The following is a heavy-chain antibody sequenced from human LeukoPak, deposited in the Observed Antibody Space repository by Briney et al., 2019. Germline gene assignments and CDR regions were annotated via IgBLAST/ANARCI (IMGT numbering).Heavy chain of an antibody. J-gene: IGHJ4*02. CDR2: INPNSGGT. D-gene: IGHD3-10*01. Sequence: ASVKVSCKASGYTFTGYYMHWVRQAPGQGLEWMGWINPNSGGTNYAQKFQGRVTMTRDTSISTAYMELSRLRSDDTAVYYCARTMVRGVIITAPDYWGQGTLVTVSS. V-gene: IGHV1-2*02. CDR1: GYTFTGYY. CDR3: ARTMVRGVIITAPDY.